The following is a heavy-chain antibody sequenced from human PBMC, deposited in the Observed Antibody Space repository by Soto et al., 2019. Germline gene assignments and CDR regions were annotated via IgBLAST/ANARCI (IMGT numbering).Heavy chain of an antibody. J-gene: IGHJ4*02. CDR3: ARDRRITGTYIFDY. D-gene: IGHD1-20*01. CDR2: INAGNGNT. CDR1: GYTFTSYA. Sequence: QVQLVQSGAEVKKPGASVKVSCKASGYTFTSYAMHWVRQAPGQRLEWMGWINAGNGNTKYSQKFQGRVTITRDTSASTAYMELSSLRSEDTAVYYCARDRRITGTYIFDYWGQGTLVTVSS. V-gene: IGHV1-3*01.